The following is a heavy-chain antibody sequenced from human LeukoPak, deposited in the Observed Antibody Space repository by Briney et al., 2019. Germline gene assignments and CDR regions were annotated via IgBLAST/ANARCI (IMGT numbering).Heavy chain of an antibody. V-gene: IGHV3-48*01. CDR1: GFPFSSYS. CDR3: AKGYGLAVAGTGLSN. J-gene: IGHJ4*02. D-gene: IGHD6-19*01. Sequence: GGSLRLSCAASGFPFSSYSMNWVRQAPGKGLEWVSYIRSSSDIIYYADSVKGRFTISRDNAKNSLYLQMNSLRAEDMALYYCAKGYGLAVAGTGLSNWGQGTLVTVSS. CDR2: IRSSSDII.